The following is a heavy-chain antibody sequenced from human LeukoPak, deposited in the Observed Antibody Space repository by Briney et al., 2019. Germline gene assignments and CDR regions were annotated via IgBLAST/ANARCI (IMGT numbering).Heavy chain of an antibody. D-gene: IGHD6-6*01. CDR1: GGSISSSTYY. Sequence: SETLSLTCTVSGGSISSSTYYWGWIRQPPGKGLEWIGSIYYSGRTYYNPSLKSRVTISVDTSKDHFSLNLSSVTAADTAVYYCARQSRGSSSSRDYFDYWGQGTLVTVSS. CDR3: ARQSRGSSSSRDYFDY. V-gene: IGHV4-39*01. J-gene: IGHJ4*02. CDR2: IYYSGRT.